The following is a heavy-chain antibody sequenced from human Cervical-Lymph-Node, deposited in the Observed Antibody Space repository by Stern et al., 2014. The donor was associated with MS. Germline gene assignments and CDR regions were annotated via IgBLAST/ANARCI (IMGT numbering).Heavy chain of an antibody. V-gene: IGHV1-46*01. Sequence: EQLVESGAEVKKPGASVKVSCKASGYTFTSYYMHWVRQAPGQGLEWMGIINPSGGSTSYEQKFQGRVTMTRDTSTSTVYMELSSLRSEDTAVYYCARGPHLIAARPVGPHDYWGQGTLVTVSS. CDR2: INPSGGST. CDR1: GYTFTSYY. J-gene: IGHJ4*02. D-gene: IGHD6-6*01. CDR3: ARGPHLIAARPVGPHDY.